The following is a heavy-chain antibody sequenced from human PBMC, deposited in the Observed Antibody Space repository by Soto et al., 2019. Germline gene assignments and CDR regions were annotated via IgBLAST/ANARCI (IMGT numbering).Heavy chain of an antibody. J-gene: IGHJ4*02. D-gene: IGHD6-13*01. V-gene: IGHV1-69*06. CDR2: IIPMSGTA. CDR1: GGTFSSYA. Sequence: SVKVSCKTSGGTFSSYAINWVRQASGQGLEWMGGIIPMSGTARSAQKLQGRVTIIADKSTRKVYMELSSLRSEDTAVYYCARDGGIAGFYYFAYWGQGTRVTVSS. CDR3: ARDGGIAGFYYFAY.